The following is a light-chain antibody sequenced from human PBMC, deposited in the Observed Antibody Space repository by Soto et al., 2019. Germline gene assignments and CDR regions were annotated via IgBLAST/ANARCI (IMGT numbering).Light chain of an antibody. CDR2: WAS. CDR1: QSALDNSTNKSY. V-gene: IGKV4-1*01. J-gene: IGKJ2*01. Sequence: VLTQSPSSLAVSLGERATVNCRSSQSALDNSTNKSYLAWYQKKPGPPPKLLVNWASVREAGVPDRFSGGGSGKDSTLIIISLQAEDVAVYYCHQYYTTPHTFGQGTQLEIK. CDR3: HQYYTTPHT.